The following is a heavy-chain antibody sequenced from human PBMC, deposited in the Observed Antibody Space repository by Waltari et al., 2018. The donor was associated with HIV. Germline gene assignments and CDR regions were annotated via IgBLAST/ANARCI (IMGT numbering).Heavy chain of an antibody. D-gene: IGHD2-15*01. J-gene: IGHJ1*01. CDR1: GGSISSSSYY. CDR2: IYYSGST. Sequence: QLQLQESGPGLVKPSETLSLTCTVSGGSISSSSYYWGWLRQPPGKGLEWIGSIYYSGSTYYNPSLKSRVTISVDTSKNQFSLKLSSVTAADTAVYYCAIGLVVVAAHGMYFQHWGQGTLVTVSS. V-gene: IGHV4-39*01. CDR3: AIGLVVVAAHGMYFQH.